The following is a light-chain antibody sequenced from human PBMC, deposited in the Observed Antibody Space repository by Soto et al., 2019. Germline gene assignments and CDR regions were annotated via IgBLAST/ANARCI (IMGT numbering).Light chain of an antibody. V-gene: IGLV2-11*01. J-gene: IGLJ1*01. CDR1: SSDVGGYNY. Sequence: SVLTQPRSVSGSPGQSVTISCTGTSSDVGGYNYVSWYQQHPGKAPKLMIYDVSKRPSGVPDRFSGSKSGNTASLTISGLQAEDEADYYCCSYAGSYVFGTGTKVTGL. CDR2: DVS. CDR3: CSYAGSYV.